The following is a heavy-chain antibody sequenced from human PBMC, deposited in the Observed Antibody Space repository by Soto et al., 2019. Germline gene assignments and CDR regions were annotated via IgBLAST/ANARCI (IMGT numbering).Heavy chain of an antibody. Sequence: QITLNESGPTVVKPTETLTLTCTFSGFSLTTSGVGVGWVRQSPGKAPERLALIYWDDDKRYSTSIKSRLTSSNEPSKNQVVLNMANFHPAETATYYGALSVLRAFFAFVTTTAFYFDLWGQVTPVVVS. CDR3: ALSVLRAFFAFVTTTAFYFDL. CDR2: IYWDDDK. D-gene: IGHD3-16*02. J-gene: IGHJ4*02. V-gene: IGHV2-5*02. CDR1: GFSLTTSGVG.